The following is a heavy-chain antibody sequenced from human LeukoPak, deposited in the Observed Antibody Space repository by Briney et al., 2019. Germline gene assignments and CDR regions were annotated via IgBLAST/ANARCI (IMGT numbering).Heavy chain of an antibody. J-gene: IGHJ4*02. CDR3: ARRTSGWYGIDY. D-gene: IGHD6-19*01. V-gene: IGHV4-4*02. Sequence: PSGTLSLTCVVSGGSISSSNSWSWVRQPPGKGLEWIGEIYHSGSTNYNPSLKSRVTMSVDKSKHQFSLNLSSVTAADTAVYYCARRTSGWYGIDYWGQGTLVTVSS. CDR2: IYHSGST. CDR1: GGSISSSNS.